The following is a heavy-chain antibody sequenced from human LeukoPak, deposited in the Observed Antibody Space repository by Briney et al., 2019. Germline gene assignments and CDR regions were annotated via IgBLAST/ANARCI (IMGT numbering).Heavy chain of an antibody. J-gene: IGHJ4*02. Sequence: SGGSLRLSCAAPGFTFSDSAMHWVRQPSGKGLEWVGRIRSKTNNYATAYAASVKGRFTISRDDSKNTAYLQMNSLKTEDTAVYYCIRHLYGGESDYWGQGTLVTVSS. CDR1: GFTFSDSA. CDR3: IRHLYGGESDY. D-gene: IGHD4-23*01. V-gene: IGHV3-73*01. CDR2: IRSKTNNYAT.